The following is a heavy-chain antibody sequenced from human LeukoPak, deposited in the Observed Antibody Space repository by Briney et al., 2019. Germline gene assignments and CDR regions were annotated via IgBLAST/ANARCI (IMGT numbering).Heavy chain of an antibody. CDR2: IKPDGSEK. Sequence: GGSLRLSCAASGSTLSRFWMGWVRQAPGKGLEWVANIKPDGSEKNYGDSVRGRFTISRDNARNSLYLQMNSLRAEDTAVYYCARENYFDYWGQGTLVTVSS. CDR1: GSTLSRFW. CDR3: ARENYFDY. V-gene: IGHV3-7*04. J-gene: IGHJ4*02.